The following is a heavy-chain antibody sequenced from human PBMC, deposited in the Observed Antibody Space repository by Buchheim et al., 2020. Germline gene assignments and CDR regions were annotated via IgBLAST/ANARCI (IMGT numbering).Heavy chain of an antibody. J-gene: IGHJ6*02. Sequence: EERLVESGGGLGQPGGSLRLSCAASGFTFSSDWMHWVRQAPGKGLVWVSRINPDGSDTTYADSVKGRFTTSRENGRKPLYLQMNSLRGEDTAIYYCTRSANFFRGMDVWGQGTT. CDR2: INPDGSDT. CDR1: GFTFSSDW. CDR3: TRSANFFRGMDV. V-gene: IGHV3-74*01. D-gene: IGHD2-15*01.